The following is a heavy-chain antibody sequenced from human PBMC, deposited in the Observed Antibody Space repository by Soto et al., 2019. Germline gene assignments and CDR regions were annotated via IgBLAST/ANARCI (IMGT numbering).Heavy chain of an antibody. V-gene: IGHV3-48*02. CDR2: ISSSSSTI. Sequence: EVQLVESGGGLVQPGGSLRLSCAASGFTFSSYSMNWVRQAPGKGLEWVSYISSSSSTIYYADSVKGGFTISRDKAKNLLYLRMSSLRDGEGAVYYCAREGGLLNGTDPSGQGTLVTVSS. CDR1: GFTFSSYS. J-gene: IGHJ5*02. CDR3: AREGGLLNGTDP.